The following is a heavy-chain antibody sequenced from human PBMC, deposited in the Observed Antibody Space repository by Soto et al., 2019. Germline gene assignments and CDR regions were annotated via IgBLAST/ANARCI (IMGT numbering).Heavy chain of an antibody. CDR2: ISAYNGNT. D-gene: IGHD6-13*01. Sequence: QVQLVQSGAEVKKPGASVKVSCKASGYTFTSYGISWVRQAPGQGLEWMGWISAYNGNTNYAQKFQGRVTITADDSTSTAYMELSSLRSEDTAVYYCAILAGSSSWYYWGQGTLVTVSS. J-gene: IGHJ4*02. CDR1: GYTFTSYG. CDR3: AILAGSSSWYY. V-gene: IGHV1-18*01.